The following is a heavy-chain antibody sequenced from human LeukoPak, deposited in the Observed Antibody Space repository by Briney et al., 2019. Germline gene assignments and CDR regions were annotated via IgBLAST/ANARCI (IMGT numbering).Heavy chain of an antibody. J-gene: IGHJ2*01. CDR3: SYGANYYFDF. CDR1: GFTLRSIF. D-gene: IGHD5-24*01. CDR2: IKSQFDGGTT. V-gene: IGHV3-15*07. Sequence: GGSLRLSCAVSGFTLRSIFLNWIRQAPGKGPEWVGRIKSQFDGGTTDFAAPVKGRFTISRDDSENILYLQMNSLTAEDTAVYWCSYGANYYFDFWGPGTVVTVS.